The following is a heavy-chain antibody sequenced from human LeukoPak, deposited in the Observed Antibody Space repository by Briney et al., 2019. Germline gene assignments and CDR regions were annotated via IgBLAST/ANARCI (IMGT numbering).Heavy chain of an antibody. Sequence: GGSLRLSCAASGFTFSDYYMSWLRQAPGKGLEWVSYISSSGSTIYYADSVKGRFTISRDNAKNSLYLQMNSLRAEDTAVYYCAGLRLGETRWFDPWGQGTLVTVSS. CDR3: AGLRLGETRWFDP. V-gene: IGHV3-11*01. CDR2: ISSSGSTI. J-gene: IGHJ5*02. D-gene: IGHD3-16*01. CDR1: GFTFSDYY.